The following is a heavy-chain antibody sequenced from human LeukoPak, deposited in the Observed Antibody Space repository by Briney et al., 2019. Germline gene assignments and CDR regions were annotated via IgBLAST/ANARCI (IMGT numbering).Heavy chain of an antibody. D-gene: IGHD1-1*01. CDR1: GGSISSYY. CDR3: TRLEGGAFDI. Sequence: SETLSLTCTVSGGSISSYYWSWIRQPPGKGLEWIGYIYYSGSTNYNPSLKNRVTISVDTSKNQFSLKLTSVTAADTALYYCTRLEGGAFDIWGPGTMVTVSS. J-gene: IGHJ3*02. CDR2: IYYSGST. V-gene: IGHV4-59*01.